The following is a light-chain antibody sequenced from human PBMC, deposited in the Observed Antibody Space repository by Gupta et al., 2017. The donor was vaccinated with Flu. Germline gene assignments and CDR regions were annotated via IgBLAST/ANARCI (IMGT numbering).Light chain of an antibody. V-gene: IGLV2-14*01. J-gene: IGLJ3*02. CDR1: SSDVGGTNY. Sequence: QSALTQPASVSGSPGQSITISCTGTSSDVGGTNYVSLYQQHPGKAPKLMICEVSNRPSGVSNRFSGSKSGNTASLTISGLRTEDEGDYYCSSKTSSSALVFGGGTRLTVL. CDR2: EVS. CDR3: SSKTSSSALV.